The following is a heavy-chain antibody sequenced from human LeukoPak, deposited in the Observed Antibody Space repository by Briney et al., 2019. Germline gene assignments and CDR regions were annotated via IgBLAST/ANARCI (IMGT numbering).Heavy chain of an antibody. Sequence: GGSLRLSCAASGFTFSSYSMNWVRQAPGKGLEWVSSISSSSSYIYYADSVKGRFTISRDNAKNSLYLQMNSLRAEDTAVYYCARENSSSWYGSGYYYYGMDVWGQGTTVTVSS. V-gene: IGHV3-21*01. CDR1: GFTFSSYS. CDR2: ISSSSSYI. CDR3: ARENSSSWYGSGYYYYGMDV. D-gene: IGHD6-13*01. J-gene: IGHJ6*02.